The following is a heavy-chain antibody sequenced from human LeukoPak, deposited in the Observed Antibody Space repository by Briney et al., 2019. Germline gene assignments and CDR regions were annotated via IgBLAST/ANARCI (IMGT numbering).Heavy chain of an antibody. V-gene: IGHV4-61*02. Sequence: PSETLSLTCTVSGGSISSGSYYWSWIRQPAGRGLEWIGRIYTSGSTNYNPSLKSRVTISVDTSKNQFSLKLSSVTAADTAVYYCAREVTMIVANSGIIIINWFDPWGQGTLVTVSS. CDR1: GGSISSGSYY. D-gene: IGHD3-22*01. CDR3: AREVTMIVANSGIIIINWFDP. CDR2: IYTSGST. J-gene: IGHJ5*02.